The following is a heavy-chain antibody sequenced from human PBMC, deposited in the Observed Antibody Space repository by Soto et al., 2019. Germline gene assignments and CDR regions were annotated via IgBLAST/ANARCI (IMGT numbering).Heavy chain of an antibody. J-gene: IGHJ4*02. D-gene: IGHD3-9*01. CDR2: IYYRGNA. V-gene: IGHV4-39*01. Sequence: SETLSVTWTVSDDFISRDKYYWCCIRQPPGKGLEWIGSIYYRGNAYYNPSLQTRVTISLDKSTTQFSLKLNPVTAADSAGYFCARLEGLATTSYYFDFWGPGALVTVSS. CDR3: ARLEGLATTSYYFDF. CDR1: DDFISRDKYY.